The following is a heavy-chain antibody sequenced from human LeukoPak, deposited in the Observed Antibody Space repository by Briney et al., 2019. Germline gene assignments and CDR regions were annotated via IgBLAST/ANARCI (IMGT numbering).Heavy chain of an antibody. CDR2: IKQDGSEK. Sequence: PGGSLRLSCAASGFTFSSYWMSWVRQAPGAGLEWVANIKQDGSEKYYVDSVKGRITISRDNAKNSLYPQMNSLRDEDTAVYYCARGSDNTSPDFDYWGQGTLVTVSS. CDR3: ARGSDNTSPDFDY. J-gene: IGHJ4*02. V-gene: IGHV3-7*01. D-gene: IGHD1-14*01. CDR1: GFTFSSYW.